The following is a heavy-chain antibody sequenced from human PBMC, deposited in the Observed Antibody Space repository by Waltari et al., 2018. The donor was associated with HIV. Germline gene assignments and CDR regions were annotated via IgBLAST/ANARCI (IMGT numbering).Heavy chain of an antibody. CDR2: ISGSGCST. Sequence: EVQLLESGGGLVQPGGSLRLSCAASGFTFSSYAMSWVRQAPGKGLEWVSAISGSGCSTYYADSGKGRFTISRDNSKNTLYLQMNSLRAEDTAVYYCAKDHRHKTRNLSSGWYLGYWGQGTLVTVSS. D-gene: IGHD6-19*01. J-gene: IGHJ4*02. V-gene: IGHV3-23*01. CDR3: AKDHRHKTRNLSSGWYLGY. CDR1: GFTFSSYA.